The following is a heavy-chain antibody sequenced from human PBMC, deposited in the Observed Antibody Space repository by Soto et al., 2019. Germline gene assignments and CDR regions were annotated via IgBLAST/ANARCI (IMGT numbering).Heavy chain of an antibody. CDR2: IYYSGST. J-gene: IGHJ4*01. Sequence: SETLSLTCTVSGGSISSYYWSWIRQPPGKGLEWIGYIYYSGSTNYNPSLKSRVTISVDTSKDQFSLKLSSVTAADTAVYYCAAAYHGSGSYYRYHFDYCGHRTLVTVSS. V-gene: IGHV4-59*01. D-gene: IGHD3-10*01. CDR3: AAAYHGSGSYYRYHFDY. CDR1: GGSISSYY.